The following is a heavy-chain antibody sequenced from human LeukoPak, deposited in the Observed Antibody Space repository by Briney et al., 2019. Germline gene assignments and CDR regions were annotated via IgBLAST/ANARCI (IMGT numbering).Heavy chain of an antibody. V-gene: IGHV3-23*01. CDR1: GFTFSNYG. J-gene: IGHJ4*02. CDR2: ITGSGGST. Sequence: GGSLRLSCAASGFTFSNYGMSWVRQAPGKGLEWVSAITGSGGSTYYADSVKGRFTISRDNSKNTLYLQMNSLRAEDTAVYYCAREVVVSDYWGQGTLVTVSS. CDR3: AREVVVSDY. D-gene: IGHD3-22*01.